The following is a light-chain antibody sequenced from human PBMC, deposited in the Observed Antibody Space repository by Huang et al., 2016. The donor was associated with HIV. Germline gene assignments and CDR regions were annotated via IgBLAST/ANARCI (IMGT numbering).Light chain of an antibody. CDR3: QQYYSYPFT. Sequence: AIRITQSPSSLSASTGDRVIITCRASQGISSYLAWYQQKPGKAPKLLIYAASTLQMGVPSRFSGSGSGTDFTLTISCLQSEDFATYYCQQYYSYPFTFGPGTKVDIK. CDR1: QGISSY. V-gene: IGKV1-8*01. J-gene: IGKJ3*01. CDR2: AAS.